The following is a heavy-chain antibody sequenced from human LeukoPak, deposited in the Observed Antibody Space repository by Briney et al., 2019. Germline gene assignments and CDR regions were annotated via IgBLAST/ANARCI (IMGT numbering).Heavy chain of an antibody. CDR1: GFTFSSYW. D-gene: IGHD2-15*01. CDR2: IKQDGSEK. J-gene: IGHJ6*02. CDR3: ARTRYCSGGSCYSLYYYYGMDV. Sequence: GGSLRLSCAASGFTFSSYWMSWVRQAPGKGLEWVANIKQDGSEKYYVDSVKGRFTIYRDNAKNSLYLQMNSLRAEDTAVYYCARTRYCSGGSCYSLYYYYGMDVWGQGTTVTVSS. V-gene: IGHV3-7*01.